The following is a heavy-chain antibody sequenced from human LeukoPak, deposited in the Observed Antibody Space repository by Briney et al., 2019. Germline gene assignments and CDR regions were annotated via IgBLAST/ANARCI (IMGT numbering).Heavy chain of an antibody. V-gene: IGHV1-69*01. CDR1: GGTFSRFT. Sequence: SVKVSCKASGGTFSRFTISWVRQAPGQGFEWMGGITPIFGTANFAQKFQGRVSITADESTSTAFMELSSLRSEDTAVYYCAREWGLESSGYYYDYWGQGTLVTVSS. CDR3: AREWGLESSGYYYDY. D-gene: IGHD3-22*01. CDR2: ITPIFGTA. J-gene: IGHJ4*02.